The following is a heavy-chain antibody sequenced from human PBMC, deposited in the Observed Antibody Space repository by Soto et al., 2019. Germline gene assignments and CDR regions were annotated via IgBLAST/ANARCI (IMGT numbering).Heavy chain of an antibody. CDR2: ISPYTDDP. V-gene: IGHV1-18*01. CDR3: ARVIPGAEAWSHP. Sequence: QGQLVQSGVEVKKPGASVKVSCSASGNTFTNFGVTWVRQAPGQGLEWMGWISPYTDDPSYAQKFQGRVTMTIDTSASTAYLDLRGPTSDDTAVYYCARVIPGAEAWSHPWGKGTLVTVSS. J-gene: IGHJ5*02. CDR1: GNTFTNFG.